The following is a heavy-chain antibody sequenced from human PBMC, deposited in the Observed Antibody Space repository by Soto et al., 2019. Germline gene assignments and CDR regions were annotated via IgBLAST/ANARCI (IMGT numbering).Heavy chain of an antibody. CDR3: ASDEGYYDSSGSRGGAFEI. V-gene: IGHV6-1*01. CDR2: TYYRSKWYN. J-gene: IGHJ3*02. CDR1: GDSVSSNSAA. Sequence: SQTLSLTCAISGDSVSSNSAAWNWIRQSPSRGLEWLGRTYYRSKWYNDYAVSVKSRLTINPDTSKNQLSLQLNSVTPEDKAVDYCASDEGYYDSSGSRGGAFEIWGQGTMVTV. D-gene: IGHD3-22*01.